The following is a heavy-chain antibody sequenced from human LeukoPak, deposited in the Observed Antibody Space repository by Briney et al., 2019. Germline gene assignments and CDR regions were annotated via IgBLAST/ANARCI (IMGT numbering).Heavy chain of an antibody. Sequence: GGSLRLSCAASGFTFSSSSMSWVRQAPGKGLEWVSGMSGSGGSIYYADSVKGRFTISRDNSKNTLYLQMNSLRAEDTAVYYCAKGSSGSYYGAGYWGQGTLVTVSS. CDR3: AKGSSGSYYGAGY. J-gene: IGHJ4*02. CDR2: MSGSGGSI. D-gene: IGHD3-10*01. V-gene: IGHV3-23*01. CDR1: GFTFSSSS.